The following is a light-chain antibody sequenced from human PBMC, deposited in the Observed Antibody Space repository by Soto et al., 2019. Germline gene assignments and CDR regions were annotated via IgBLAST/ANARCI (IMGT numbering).Light chain of an antibody. CDR2: EVT. V-gene: IGLV2-14*01. CDR3: SSHTSVNTRV. CDR1: SSDVGTYDY. Sequence: QSALTQPASVSGSPGQSIAISCTGTSSDVGTYDYVSWYQQYPDKAPKLIIYEVTQRPSGVSNRFSGSKSGNTASLTISGLQAEDEADFYCSSHTSVNTRVFGTGTQLTVL. J-gene: IGLJ6*01.